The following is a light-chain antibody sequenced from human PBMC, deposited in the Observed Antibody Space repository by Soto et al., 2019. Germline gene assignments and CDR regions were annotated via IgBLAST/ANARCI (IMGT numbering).Light chain of an antibody. CDR3: QQYYSTMYT. J-gene: IGKJ2*01. Sequence: DIVMTQSPDSLAVSLGERATINCKSSQSVLYSSNNRDSVAWYQQKQGLPPKLLIYWASIRASGVPDRFSGGGSGTYFTLTISSLQAEDVAVYYCQQYYSTMYTFGQGTKLEIK. V-gene: IGKV4-1*01. CDR1: QSVLYSSNNRDS. CDR2: WAS.